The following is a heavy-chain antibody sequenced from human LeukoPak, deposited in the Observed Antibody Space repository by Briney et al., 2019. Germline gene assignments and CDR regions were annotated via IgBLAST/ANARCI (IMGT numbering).Heavy chain of an antibody. CDR2: ISSSGSTI. D-gene: IGHD2-15*01. Sequence: GGSLRLSCAASGFTFSDYYMSWVRQAPGKGLEWVSYISSSGSTIYYADSVKGRFTISRDNAKNSLYLQMNSLRAEDTAVYYCARVGSVVAATPPDWGQGTLVTVSS. CDR1: GFTFSDYY. J-gene: IGHJ4*02. V-gene: IGHV3-11*04. CDR3: ARVGSVVAATPPD.